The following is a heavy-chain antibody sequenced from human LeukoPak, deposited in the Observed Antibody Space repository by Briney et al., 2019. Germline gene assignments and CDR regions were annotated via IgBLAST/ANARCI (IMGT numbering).Heavy chain of an antibody. V-gene: IGHV3-64D*06. J-gene: IGHJ4*02. CDR2: ISSNGDNT. CDR1: GFTFSTYV. CDR3: VRGTGY. Sequence: PGGSLSLSCSVYGFTFSTYVMHWVRQAPGKGLEYVSAISSNGDNTYYADYVKGRFTISRDNSKNTLYLQMSSLRADDTAVYFCVRGTGYWGQGTLVTVSS.